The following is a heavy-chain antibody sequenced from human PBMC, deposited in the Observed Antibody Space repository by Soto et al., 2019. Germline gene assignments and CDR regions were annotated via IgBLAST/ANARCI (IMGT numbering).Heavy chain of an antibody. Sequence: EASVKVSCKASGGTFSSYAISWVRQAPGQGLEWMGGIIPIFGTANYAQKFQGRVTITADESTSTAYMELSSLRSEDTAVYYCARAHYYDSSGLPDYWGQGTLVTVSS. CDR3: ARAHYYDSSGLPDY. D-gene: IGHD3-22*01. J-gene: IGHJ4*02. CDR1: GGTFSSYA. CDR2: IIPIFGTA. V-gene: IGHV1-69*13.